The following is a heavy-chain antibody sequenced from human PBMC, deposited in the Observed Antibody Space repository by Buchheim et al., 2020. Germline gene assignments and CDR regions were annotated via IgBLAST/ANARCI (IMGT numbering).Heavy chain of an antibody. Sequence: VQLVESGGGVVQPGRSLRLSCAASGFTFSSYGMHWVRQAPGKGLEWVAVIWYDGSNKYYADSVKGRFTISRDNSKNTLYLQMNSLRAEDTAVYYCARDNSGYDSARLDYWGQGTL. J-gene: IGHJ4*02. CDR3: ARDNSGYDSARLDY. D-gene: IGHD5-12*01. CDR1: GFTFSSYG. CDR2: IWYDGSNK. V-gene: IGHV3-33*01.